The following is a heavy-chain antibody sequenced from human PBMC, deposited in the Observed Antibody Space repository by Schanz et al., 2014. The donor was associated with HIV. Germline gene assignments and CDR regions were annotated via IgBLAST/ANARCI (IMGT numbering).Heavy chain of an antibody. V-gene: IGHV3-23*01. CDR1: GFTFSSYA. J-gene: IGHJ4*02. Sequence: VLLLESGGGLVQPGGSLRLSCAASGFTFSSYAMTWVRQAPGKGLEWVSTISGSGANTYYAESVKGRFTISRDNSKNTLYLQVSSLRAEDSAVYYCVKDLPSPNLSYWGQGTLVTVSS. D-gene: IGHD6-6*01. CDR3: VKDLPSPNLSY. CDR2: ISGSGANT.